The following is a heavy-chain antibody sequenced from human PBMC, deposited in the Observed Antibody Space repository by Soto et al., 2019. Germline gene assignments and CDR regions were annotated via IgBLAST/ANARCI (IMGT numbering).Heavy chain of an antibody. CDR1: GFTFSSYW. J-gene: IGHJ6*03. V-gene: IGHV3-7*01. D-gene: IGHD3-3*01. CDR3: ARSPVGFYDFWSGYYYYYYYMDV. CDR2: IKQDGSEK. Sequence: GGSLRLSCAASGFTFSSYWMSWDRQAPGKGLEWVANIKQDGSEKYYVDSVKGRFTISRDNAKNSLYLQMNSLRAEDTAVYYCARSPVGFYDFWSGYYYYYYYMDVWGKGTTVTVSS.